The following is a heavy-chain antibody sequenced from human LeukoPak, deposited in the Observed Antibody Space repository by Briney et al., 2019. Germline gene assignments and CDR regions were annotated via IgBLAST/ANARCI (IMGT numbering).Heavy chain of an antibody. CDR1: GGTFSSYA. D-gene: IGHD6-13*01. CDR3: ARVLKQQLDAFDI. V-gene: IGHV1-69*13. J-gene: IGHJ3*02. CDR2: IIPIFGTA. Sequence: SVKVSCKASGGTFSSYAISWVRQAPGQGLEWMGGIIPIFGTANYAQKFQGRVTITADESTSTAYMELSSLRSEDTAVYYCARVLKQQLDAFDIWGQGTMVTVSS.